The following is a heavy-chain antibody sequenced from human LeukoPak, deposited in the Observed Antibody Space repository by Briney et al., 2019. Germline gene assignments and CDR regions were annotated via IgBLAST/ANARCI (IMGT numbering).Heavy chain of an antibody. CDR1: GFTFSDYY. D-gene: IGHD1-26*01. CDR2: ISSSGGST. J-gene: IGHJ4*02. CDR3: AKASVGTTGGTFDS. Sequence: PGGSLRLSCAASGFTFSDYYMSWIRQAPGKGLEWVSGISSSGGSTYYADSVKGRFTISRDNSKKTLYLQMNSLRAGDTAVYYCAKASVGTTGGTFDSWGQGTLVTVSS. V-gene: IGHV3-23*01.